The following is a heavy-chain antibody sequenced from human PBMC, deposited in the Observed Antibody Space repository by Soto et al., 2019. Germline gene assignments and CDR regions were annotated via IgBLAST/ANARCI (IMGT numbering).Heavy chain of an antibody. D-gene: IGHD1-26*01. J-gene: IGHJ4*02. CDR1: GFSLSTSGVG. Sequence: QITLKESGPTRVKPTQTLTLTCTFSGFSLSTSGVGVGWIRQPPGKALEWLVVIYWDDDKRYSPSLQNRLTTTTDTSTNPVVLTLTNQDPVDTATYYCAHRSLSSGTYWDGGYFDYWGQGTLVTVSS. CDR2: IYWDDDK. CDR3: AHRSLSSGTYWDGGYFDY. V-gene: IGHV2-5*02.